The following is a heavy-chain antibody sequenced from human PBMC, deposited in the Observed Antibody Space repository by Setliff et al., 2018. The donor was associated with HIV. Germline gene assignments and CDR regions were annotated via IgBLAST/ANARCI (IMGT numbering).Heavy chain of an antibody. CDR2: IYYSGST. D-gene: IGHD3-22*01. Sequence: SETLSLTCTVSGGSIKSSSDYGGWIRQPPGKGLEWIGTIYYSGSTYYNPSLKSRVTISVDTSKNQFSLKLSSVTAADTTVYYCARHSGLGGYYSPFDYWGPGTLVTVSS. CDR3: ARHSGLGGYYSPFDY. CDR1: GGSIKSSSDY. J-gene: IGHJ4*02. V-gene: IGHV4-39*01.